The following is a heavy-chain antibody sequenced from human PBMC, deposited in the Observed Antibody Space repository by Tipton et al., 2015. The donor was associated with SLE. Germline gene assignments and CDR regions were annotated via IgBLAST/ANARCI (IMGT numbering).Heavy chain of an antibody. CDR1: GDSISGHY. CDR2: VYHTGST. CDR3: ARDRTDDSGYAS. V-gene: IGHV4-59*11. J-gene: IGHJ5*02. D-gene: IGHD2-2*01. Sequence: TLSLTCTVSGDSISGHYWQWIRQPPGRGLEWIGYVYHTGSTNYNPSLKGRVTISIDTSKNQFSLRLNSVGTADTAVYFCARDRTDDSGYASWGPGTLVTASS.